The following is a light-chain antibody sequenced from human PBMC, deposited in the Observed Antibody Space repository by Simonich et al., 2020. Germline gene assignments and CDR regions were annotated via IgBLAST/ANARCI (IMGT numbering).Light chain of an antibody. CDR1: RSDVGGYKY. Sequence: QSALTQPASVSGSPGQSITISCTGTRSDVGGYKYVSWYQQHPGQAPKLMIYDVRKRPSGVSKRLSGSKSGNTASLTISGLQAEDEADYYCSSYTSSSTYVVFGGGTKLTVL. CDR2: DVR. CDR3: SSYTSSSTYVV. V-gene: IGLV2-14*01. J-gene: IGLJ2*01.